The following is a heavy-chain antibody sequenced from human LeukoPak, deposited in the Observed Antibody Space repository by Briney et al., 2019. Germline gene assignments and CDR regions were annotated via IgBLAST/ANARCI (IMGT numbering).Heavy chain of an antibody. CDR2: ISWNSGSI. CDR1: GFTFDDYA. J-gene: IGHJ3*02. D-gene: IGHD4-17*01. V-gene: IGHV3-9*01. CDR3: AKALPFHDYGDPREAFDI. Sequence: QLGGSLRLSCAASGFTFDDYAMHWVRRAPGKGLEWVSGISWNSGSIGYADSVKGRFTISRDDAKNSLYLQMNSLRAEDTALYYCAKALPFHDYGDPREAFDIWGQGTMVTVSS.